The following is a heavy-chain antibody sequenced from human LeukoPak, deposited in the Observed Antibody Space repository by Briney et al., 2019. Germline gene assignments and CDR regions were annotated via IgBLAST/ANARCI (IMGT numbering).Heavy chain of an antibody. D-gene: IGHD3-3*01. Sequence: PGGSLRLSCAASGFTFSSYAMHWVRQAPGKGLEYVSAISSNGGSTYYANSVKGRFTISRDNSKNTLYLQMGSLRAEDMAVYYCARGETYYDFWSGHQMYYYYGMDVWGQGTTVTVSS. J-gene: IGHJ6*02. V-gene: IGHV3-64*01. CDR1: GFTFSSYA. CDR3: ARGETYYDFWSGHQMYYYYGMDV. CDR2: ISSNGGST.